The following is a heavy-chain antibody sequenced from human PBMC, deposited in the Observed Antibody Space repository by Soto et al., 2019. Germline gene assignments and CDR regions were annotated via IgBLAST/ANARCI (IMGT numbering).Heavy chain of an antibody. CDR1: GYIFTNYA. CDR3: ARGSVSFDS. J-gene: IGHJ4*02. D-gene: IGHD3-10*01. Sequence: QVHLVQSGAEVKKPGASVNVSCKGSGYIFTNYAIHWVRQAPGQRLEWMGRINAGDGNTRYSQNFQDRVTITRDTSASTAYMQLSSLTFEDSTLNFCARGSVSFDSWGQGTLVTVSS. CDR2: INAGDGNT. V-gene: IGHV1-3*01.